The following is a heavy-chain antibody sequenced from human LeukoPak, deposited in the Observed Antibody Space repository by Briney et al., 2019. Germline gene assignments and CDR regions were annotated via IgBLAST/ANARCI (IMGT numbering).Heavy chain of an antibody. Sequence: GGSLRLSCAASGFTFSSYGMHWVRQAPGKGLEWVAFIRYDGSNKYYADSVKGRFTISRDNSKNTLYLQMNSLRAEDTAVYYCAKDWGRLLEWLFFDYWGQGTLVTVSS. J-gene: IGHJ4*02. CDR3: AKDWGRLLEWLFFDY. V-gene: IGHV3-30*02. CDR2: IRYDGSNK. D-gene: IGHD3-3*01. CDR1: GFTFSSYG.